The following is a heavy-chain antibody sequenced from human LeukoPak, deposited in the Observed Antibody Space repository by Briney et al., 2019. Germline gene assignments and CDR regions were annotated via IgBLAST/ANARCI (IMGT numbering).Heavy chain of an antibody. CDR2: IWYDGSNK. J-gene: IGHJ4*02. Sequence: GGSLRLSCAASGFTFSSYGMHWVRQAPGKGLEWVAVIWYDGSNKYYADSVKGRFTISRDNSKNTLYLQMNSLRAEDTAVYYCARNYDFWSGDEIFDYWGQGTLVTASS. V-gene: IGHV3-33*01. CDR1: GFTFSSYG. CDR3: ARNYDFWSGDEIFDY. D-gene: IGHD3-3*01.